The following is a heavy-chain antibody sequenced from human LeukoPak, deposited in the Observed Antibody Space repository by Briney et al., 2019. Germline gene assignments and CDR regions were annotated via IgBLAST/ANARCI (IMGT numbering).Heavy chain of an antibody. CDR1: GFTFSSYS. Sequence: GGSLRLSCAASGFTFSSYSMNWVRQAPGKGLEWVSSISSCGNYIYYADSVKGRFTISTDNAKNSLYLQMNSLRAEDTAVYYCARLAASRIAVAGYFDSWGQGALVTVSS. CDR3: ARLAASRIAVAGYFDS. V-gene: IGHV3-21*01. D-gene: IGHD6-19*01. CDR2: ISSCGNYI. J-gene: IGHJ4*02.